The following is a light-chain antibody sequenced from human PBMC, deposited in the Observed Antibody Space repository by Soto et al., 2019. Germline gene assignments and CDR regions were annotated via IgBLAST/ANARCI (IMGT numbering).Light chain of an antibody. J-gene: IGKJ5*01. V-gene: IGKV3-20*01. Sequence: ECVLTQSPGTLSLSPGERTTLSCWASQSVSGNYLAWYQHKPGQAPRLLIYGASSRATGIPDRFSGSGSGTDFTLTIRRLEPEDFAVYYCQQYGSSSITFGQGTRLEIK. CDR2: GAS. CDR1: QSVSGNY. CDR3: QQYGSSSIT.